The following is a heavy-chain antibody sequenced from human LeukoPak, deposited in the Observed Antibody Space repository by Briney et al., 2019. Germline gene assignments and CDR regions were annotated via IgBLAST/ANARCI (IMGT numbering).Heavy chain of an antibody. CDR3: ARGGWQQLSDY. D-gene: IGHD6-13*01. CDR2: ISSSSSYI. Sequence: GGSLRLSCAASGFTFSSYSMNWVRPAPGKGLEWVSSISSSSSYIYYADSVKGRFTISRDNAKNSLYLQMNSLRAEDTAVYYCARGGWQQLSDYWGQGTLVTVSS. V-gene: IGHV3-21*01. J-gene: IGHJ4*02. CDR1: GFTFSSYS.